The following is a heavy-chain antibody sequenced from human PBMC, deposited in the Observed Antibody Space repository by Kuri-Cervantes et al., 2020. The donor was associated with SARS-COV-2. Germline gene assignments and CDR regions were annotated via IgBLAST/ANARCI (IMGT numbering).Heavy chain of an antibody. CDR3: VKDSRVYYFDY. CDR1: GFTFSSFP. CDR2: ISGSGANT. V-gene: IGHV3-23*01. Sequence: GGSLRLSCAASGFTFSSFPMSWVRQAPGKGLEWVSGISGSGANTYYADSVKGWFTISRDNSKNTLCLQMNSLRAEDTAVYYCVKDSRVYYFDYRGQGTLVTVSS. D-gene: IGHD2/OR15-2a*01. J-gene: IGHJ4*02.